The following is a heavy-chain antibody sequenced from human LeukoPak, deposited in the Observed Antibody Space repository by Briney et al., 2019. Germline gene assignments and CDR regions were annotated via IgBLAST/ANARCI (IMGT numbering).Heavy chain of an antibody. V-gene: IGHV3-9*01. J-gene: IGHJ2*01. CDR2: ISWSSGHM. D-gene: IGHD2-15*01. CDR1: EFKFDDYA. CDR3: VRSVVVVAGTPTHFDL. Sequence: GRSLRLSCAAAEFKFDDYAMHWVRQGPGKGLEWVAGISWSSGHMEYAESVKGRFTISRDNARNALYLQMDGLRRDDTALYYCVRSVVVVAGTPTHFDLWGRGTQVIVSS.